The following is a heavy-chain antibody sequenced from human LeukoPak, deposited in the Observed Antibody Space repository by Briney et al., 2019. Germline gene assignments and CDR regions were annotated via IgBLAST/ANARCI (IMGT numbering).Heavy chain of an antibody. CDR3: ARHLGGSGSHDAFDI. CDR1: GGSFSGYY. Sequence: SETLSLTCAVYGGSFSGYYWSWIRQPPGKGLEWIGEINHSGSTNYNPSLKSRVTISVDTSKNQFSLKLSSVTAADTAVYYCARHLGGSGSHDAFDIWGQGTMVTVSS. CDR2: INHSGST. V-gene: IGHV4-34*01. J-gene: IGHJ3*02. D-gene: IGHD3-10*01.